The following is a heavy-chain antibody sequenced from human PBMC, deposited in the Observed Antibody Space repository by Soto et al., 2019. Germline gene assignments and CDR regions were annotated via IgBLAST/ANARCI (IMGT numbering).Heavy chain of an antibody. Sequence: SQTLSLTCVISGDSVSSNSAAWNWIRQSPSRGLEWLGRTYYKSKWYNDYAVSLKSRITINPDTSKNQLSLQLNSVTPEDTAVYYCARMSRGRMGYFDYWGQGTLVTVSS. CDR3: ARMSRGRMGYFDY. CDR1: GDSVSSNSAA. D-gene: IGHD3-10*01. CDR2: TYYKSKWYN. V-gene: IGHV6-1*01. J-gene: IGHJ4*02.